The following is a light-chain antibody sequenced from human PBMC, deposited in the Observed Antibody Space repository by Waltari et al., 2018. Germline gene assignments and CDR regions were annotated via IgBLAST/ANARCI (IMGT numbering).Light chain of an antibody. V-gene: IGKV2-24*01. CDR1: QSLAHSDGTTF. CDR2: EVS. CDR3: RQGVQLRWT. Sequence: DIVMTQTPLSSPVTLGQPASISCRSSQSLAHSDGTTFLNWLHQRPGQPPRLLIYEVSKRFAGVTDRVSGSGAEIDFILKSSRVEAVDVEVYYCRQGVQLRWTFGQGTKVEIK. J-gene: IGKJ1*01.